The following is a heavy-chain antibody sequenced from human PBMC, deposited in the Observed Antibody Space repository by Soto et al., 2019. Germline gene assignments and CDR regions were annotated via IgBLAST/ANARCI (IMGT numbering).Heavy chain of an antibody. D-gene: IGHD4-17*01. CDR3: ARGFNGDYVFYDYYYMDV. J-gene: IGHJ6*03. CDR1: GYTFTSYD. V-gene: IGHV1-8*01. Sequence: ASVKVSCKASGYTFTSYDINWVRQATGQGLEWMGWMNPNSGNTGYAQKFQGRVTMTRNTSISTAYMELGSLRSEDTTVYYCARGFNGDYVFYDYYYMDVWGKGTTVTVSS. CDR2: MNPNSGNT.